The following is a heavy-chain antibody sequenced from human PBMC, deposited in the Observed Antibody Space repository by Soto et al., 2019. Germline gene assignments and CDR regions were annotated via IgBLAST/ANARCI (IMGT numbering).Heavy chain of an antibody. D-gene: IGHD2-15*01. J-gene: IGHJ6*02. CDR2: ISSSSSTI. CDR1: GFTFSSYS. V-gene: IGHV3-48*02. CDR3: ARSQRSHRPCSYYYYYGLEF. Sequence: GRSLRLSCAASGFTFSSYSMNWVRQAPEKGLEWVSYISSSSSTIYYADSVKGRFTISRDNAKNSLYLQMNSLREEDTAVYYCARSQRSHRPCSYYYYYGLEFWGQGSTVPVSS.